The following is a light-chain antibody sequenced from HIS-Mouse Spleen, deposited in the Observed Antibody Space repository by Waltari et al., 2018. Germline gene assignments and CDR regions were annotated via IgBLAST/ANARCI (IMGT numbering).Light chain of an antibody. J-gene: IGKJ2*01. V-gene: IGKV1-5*03. CDR2: KAS. Sequence: DIQMTQSPSTLTASGGDRVTITCRASQSISSWLAWYQQKPGKAPKLLIYKASSLESGVPSRFSGSGSGTEFTLTISSLQPDDFATYYCQQYNSYSRYTFGQGTKLEIK. CDR3: QQYNSYSRYT. CDR1: QSISSW.